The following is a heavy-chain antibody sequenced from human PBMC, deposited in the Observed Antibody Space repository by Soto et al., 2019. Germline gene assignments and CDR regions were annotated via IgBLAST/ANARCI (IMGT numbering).Heavy chain of an antibody. D-gene: IGHD2-2*01. Sequence: PSETLSLTCTVSGGSITSTNYYWDWIRQPPGEGLEWIGTFYYRGTTYFNPSLKSRVTSSIDTSKNQFSLSLNSVTAADTAVYYCARRDGKTAAIDYWGQGALVTVST. J-gene: IGHJ4*02. CDR2: FYYRGTT. CDR1: GGSITSTNYY. CDR3: ARRDGKTAAIDY. V-gene: IGHV4-39*01.